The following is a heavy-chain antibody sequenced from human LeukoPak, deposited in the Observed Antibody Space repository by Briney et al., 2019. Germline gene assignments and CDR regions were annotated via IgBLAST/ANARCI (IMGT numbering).Heavy chain of an antibody. V-gene: IGHV3-74*01. J-gene: IGHJ5*02. CDR2: INSDGSST. CDR3: ARDLRSITIFGVVIRENWFDP. Sequence: GGSLRLSCAASGFTFSSYWMHWVRQAPGKGLVWFSRINSDGSSTSYADSVKGRLTISRDNAKNTLYLQMNSLRAEDTAVYYCARDLRSITIFGVVIRENWFDPWGQGTLVTVSS. CDR1: GFTFSSYW. D-gene: IGHD3-3*01.